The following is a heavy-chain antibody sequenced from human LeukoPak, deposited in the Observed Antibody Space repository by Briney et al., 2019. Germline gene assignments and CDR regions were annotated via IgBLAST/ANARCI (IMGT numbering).Heavy chain of an antibody. Sequence: PGGSLRLSCAASGLTFSSYTMNWVRQAPGKGLEWVSSISSSSYIYYEDSVKGRFTISRDNAKNSLYLQMNSLRAEDTAVYYCARDREADYIWGTYRPDWFDPWGQGTLVTVSS. CDR1: GLTFSSYT. CDR3: ARDREADYIWGTYRPDWFDP. J-gene: IGHJ5*02. CDR2: ISSSSYI. V-gene: IGHV3-21*01. D-gene: IGHD3-16*02.